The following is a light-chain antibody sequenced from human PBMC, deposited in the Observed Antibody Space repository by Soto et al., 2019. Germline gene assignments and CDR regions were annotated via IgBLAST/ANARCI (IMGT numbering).Light chain of an antibody. V-gene: IGKV1-5*01. Sequence: DIHMTQSPFSLSASVVDIVTITCRASQSITYYLNWYQQKPGTAPKVLIYHASNLQSGVPSRFSGSGSGTEFTLTISSLQPDDVATYYCQQYNTYLSSGQGTKVDIK. CDR2: HAS. CDR1: QSITYY. J-gene: IGKJ1*01. CDR3: QQYNTYLS.